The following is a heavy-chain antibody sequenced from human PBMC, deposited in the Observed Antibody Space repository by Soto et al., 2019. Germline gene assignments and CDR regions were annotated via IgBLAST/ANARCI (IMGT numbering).Heavy chain of an antibody. V-gene: IGHV3-9*01. CDR1: GFTFDDYD. Sequence: EVQLVESGGGLVQPGRSLRLSCAASGFTFDDYDMHWVRQAPGKGLEWVSGISWNSGSIGYADSVKGRFTISRDNAKNSLYLQMNSLRAEDTALYYCAKRSAYYYGSGSYRAYYSGMDFWGQSTSVTVSS. CDR3: AKRSAYYYGSGSYRAYYSGMDF. J-gene: IGHJ6*02. CDR2: ISWNSGSI. D-gene: IGHD3-10*01.